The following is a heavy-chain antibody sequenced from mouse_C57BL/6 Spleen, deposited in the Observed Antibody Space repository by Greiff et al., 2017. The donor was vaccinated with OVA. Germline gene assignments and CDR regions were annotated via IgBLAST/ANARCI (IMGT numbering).Heavy chain of an antibody. D-gene: IGHD2-4*01. Sequence: EVKVEESGEGLVKPGGSLKLSCAASGFTFSSYAMSWVRQTPEKRLEWVAYISSGGDYIYYADTVKGRFTISRDNARNTLDLQRSSLKSEDTAMYYCTRDRNYDYDGGPFAYWGQGTLVTVSA. CDR1: GFTFSSYA. CDR3: TRDRNYDYDGGPFAY. CDR2: ISSGGDYI. J-gene: IGHJ3*01. V-gene: IGHV5-9-1*02.